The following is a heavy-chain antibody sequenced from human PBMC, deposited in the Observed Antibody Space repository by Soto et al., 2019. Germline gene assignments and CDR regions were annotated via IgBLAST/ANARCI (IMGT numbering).Heavy chain of an antibody. CDR3: ANSYSEGYSVFDY. CDR1: GGSISSSNW. V-gene: IGHV4-4*02. Sequence: SETLSLTCTVSGGSISSSNWWSWVRQSPEKGLEWIGEIYQSGSTSYNPSLKSRVTISVDKSKSQFSLNLTSVTAADTAVYYWANSYSEGYSVFDYWGQGIRVTVAS. D-gene: IGHD5-18*01. CDR2: IYQSGST. J-gene: IGHJ4*02.